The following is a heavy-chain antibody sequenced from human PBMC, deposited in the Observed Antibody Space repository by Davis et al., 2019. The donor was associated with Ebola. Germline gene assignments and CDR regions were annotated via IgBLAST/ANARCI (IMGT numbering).Heavy chain of an antibody. V-gene: IGHV1-69*06. J-gene: IGHJ3*02. CDR3: ARDLVADDAFDI. CDR1: GGTFSSYA. Sequence: SVKVSCKASGGTFSSYAISWVRQAPGQGLEWMGGIIPIFGTTNYAQKFQGRVTITADKSTSTAYMELSSLRSEDTAVYYCARDLVADDAFDIWGQGTMVTVSS. D-gene: IGHD2-15*01. CDR2: IIPIFGTT.